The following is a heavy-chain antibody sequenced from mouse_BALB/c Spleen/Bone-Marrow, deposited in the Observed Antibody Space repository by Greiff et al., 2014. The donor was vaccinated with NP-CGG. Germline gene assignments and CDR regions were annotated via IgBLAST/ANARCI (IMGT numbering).Heavy chain of an antibody. J-gene: IGHJ4*01. Sequence: DVMLVESGGGLVKPGGSLKLSCAVSGFTFSDYYMYWVRQTPEKRLEWVATISDGGGYTYYPDSVWGRFTISRDNAKNNLYLQMSSLKSEDTAMYYCARSGERYGAMDYWGQGTSVTVFS. V-gene: IGHV5-4*02. CDR3: ARSGERYGAMDY. CDR2: ISDGGGYT. D-gene: IGHD2-10*02. CDR1: GFTFSDYY.